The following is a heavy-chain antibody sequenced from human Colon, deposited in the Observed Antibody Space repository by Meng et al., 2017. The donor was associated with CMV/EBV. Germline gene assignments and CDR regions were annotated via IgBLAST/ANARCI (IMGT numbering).Heavy chain of an antibody. CDR3: ARADLQDTVVVTGVQTPNHYYFYGFDV. D-gene: IGHD2-2*01. Sequence: SVKVSCKASGGRINSYAISWVRQAPGQGLEWMGGIIPVVGTAHYGEKFQGRVTITTDESTSTVYMELSSLKSEDTAVYYCARADLQDTVVVTGVQTPNHYYFYGFDVWGQGTTVTVSS. J-gene: IGHJ6*02. V-gene: IGHV1-69*05. CDR2: IIPVVGTA. CDR1: GGRINSYA.